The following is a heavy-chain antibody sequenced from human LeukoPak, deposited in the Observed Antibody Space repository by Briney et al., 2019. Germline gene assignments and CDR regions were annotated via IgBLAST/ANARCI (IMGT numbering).Heavy chain of an antibody. Sequence: GRSLRLSCAASGFTFSSYAMHWVRQAPGKGLEWVAVISYDGSNKYYADSVKGRFTISRDNSKNTLYLQMNSLRAEDTAVYYCAREASSWAPYYFDYWGQGTLVTVSS. CDR1: GFTFSSYA. J-gene: IGHJ4*02. CDR3: AREASSWAPYYFDY. D-gene: IGHD6-13*01. V-gene: IGHV3-30*04. CDR2: ISYDGSNK.